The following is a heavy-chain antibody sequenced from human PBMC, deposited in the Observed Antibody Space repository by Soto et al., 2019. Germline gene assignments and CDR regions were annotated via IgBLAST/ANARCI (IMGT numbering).Heavy chain of an antibody. D-gene: IGHD1-26*01. CDR3: ASGKYFY. CDR2: INPSGGST. J-gene: IGHJ4*02. Sequence: ASVKVSCKASGYTFTSYYVHWVRQAPGQGLEWMGTINPSGGSTTYAQKFQDRVIMTSDTSTSTVCMELSSLGSEDTAVYYCASGKYFYWGQGTLVTVSS. V-gene: IGHV1-46*01. CDR1: GYTFTSYY.